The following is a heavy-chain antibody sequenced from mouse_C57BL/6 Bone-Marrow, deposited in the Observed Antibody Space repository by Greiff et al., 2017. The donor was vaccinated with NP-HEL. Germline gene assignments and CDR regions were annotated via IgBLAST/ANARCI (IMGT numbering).Heavy chain of an antibody. CDR2: INPNYGTT. V-gene: IGHV1-39*01. CDR1: GYSFTDYN. Sequence: VQLQQSGPELVKPGASVKISCKASGYSFTDYNMNWVKQSNGKSLEWIGVINPNYGTTSYNQKFKGKATLTVDQSSSTAYMQRNSLTSEDSAVYYCASRGSNWERYFDVWGTGTTVTVSS. D-gene: IGHD4-1*01. J-gene: IGHJ1*03. CDR3: ASRGSNWERYFDV.